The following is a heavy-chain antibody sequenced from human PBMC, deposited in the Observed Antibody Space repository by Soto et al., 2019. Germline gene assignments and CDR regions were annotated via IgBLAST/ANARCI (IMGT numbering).Heavy chain of an antibody. CDR3: ARPYHTYYDFWSGETAPSAFDI. D-gene: IGHD3-3*01. V-gene: IGHV4-39*01. CDR1: GGSISSSSYY. J-gene: IGHJ3*02. Sequence: QLQLQESGPGLVKPSETLSLTCTVSGGSISSSSYYWGWIRQPPGKGLEWIGSIYYSGGTYYNPSLKSPVNIPVDTLKNQFSLTLSAVNAAGTAVYYCARPYHTYYDFWSGETAPSAFDIWGQGTMVTVSS. CDR2: IYYSGGT.